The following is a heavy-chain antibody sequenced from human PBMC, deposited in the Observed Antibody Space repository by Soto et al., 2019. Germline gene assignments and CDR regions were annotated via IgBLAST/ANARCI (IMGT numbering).Heavy chain of an antibody. CDR3: STGYYIWFDY. Sequence: GGSLRLSCAASGFTFSDSAMHWVRQASGKGLEWVGRIRSKGKSYATEYAASVKGRFTISRDDSKNTAYLQMNSLKSEDTAVYYCSTGYYIWFDYWGLGTLVTVSS. CDR1: GFTFSDSA. J-gene: IGHJ4*02. V-gene: IGHV3-73*01. D-gene: IGHD3-3*01. CDR2: IRSKGKSYAT.